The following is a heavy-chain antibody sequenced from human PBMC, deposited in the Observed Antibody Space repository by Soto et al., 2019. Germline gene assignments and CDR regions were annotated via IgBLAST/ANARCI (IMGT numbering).Heavy chain of an antibody. J-gene: IGHJ4*02. D-gene: IGHD6-6*01. CDR3: ARGRASSSSLYYFDY. V-gene: IGHV4-31*03. CDR2: IYYSGST. CDR1: GGSISSGGYY. Sequence: SETLSLTCTVSGGSISSGGYYWSWIRQHPGKGLEWIGYIYYSGSTYYNPSLKSRVTISVDTSKNQFSLKLSSVTAADTAVYYCARGRASSSSLYYFDYWGQGTLVTVSS.